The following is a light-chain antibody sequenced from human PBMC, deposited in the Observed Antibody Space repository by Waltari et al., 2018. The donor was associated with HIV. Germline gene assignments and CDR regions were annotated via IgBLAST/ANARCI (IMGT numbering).Light chain of an antibody. Sequence: SVLTQPPSVSAAPGQKVTISCSGSSSNIGKNYVSWYQQLPGTAPKLLIYENDKRPSGIPDRFSGSKSGTSATLGITGLQTGDEAHYYCGTWDSGLSTGGVFGGGTKLTVL. CDR3: GTWDSGLSTGGV. CDR2: END. V-gene: IGLV1-51*02. J-gene: IGLJ3*02. CDR1: SSNIGKNY.